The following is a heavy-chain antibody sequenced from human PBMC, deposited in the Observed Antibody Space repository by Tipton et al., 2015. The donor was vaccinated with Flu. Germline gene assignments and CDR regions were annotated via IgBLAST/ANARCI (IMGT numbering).Heavy chain of an antibody. CDR3: VRQFGGQVWDLEPRSRYFDY. CDR2: IYYSGST. V-gene: IGHV4-59*08. CDR1: GGSISGYY. Sequence: TLSLTCTVSGGSISGYYWTWIRQPPGKGLEWIGYIYYSGSTNYNPSLKSRVTISVDTSKNQFSLKLSSVTAADTAVYYCVRQFGGQVWDLEPRSRYFDYWGQGTLVTVSS. J-gene: IGHJ4*02. D-gene: IGHD3-16*01.